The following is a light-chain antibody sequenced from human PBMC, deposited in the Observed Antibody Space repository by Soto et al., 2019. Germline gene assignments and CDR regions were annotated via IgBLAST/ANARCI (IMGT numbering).Light chain of an antibody. J-gene: IGLJ1*01. CDR1: SSHVGSYDF. CDR3: CADAGSSRYV. CDR2: EVT. Sequence: QSALTQPASVSGSPGQSITISCTRSSSHVGSYDFVSWYQQHPGKAPKVLIYEVTKRPSGVSNRFSGSKSGNTASLTVSGIQADYEADYYCCADAGSSRYVFGTGTKVTVL. V-gene: IGLV2-23*02.